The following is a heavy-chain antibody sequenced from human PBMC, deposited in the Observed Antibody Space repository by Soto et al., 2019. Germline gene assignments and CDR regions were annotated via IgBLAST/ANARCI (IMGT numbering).Heavy chain of an antibody. CDR2: ISGYNGNT. CDR3: ARDPALGFGYSDAFDTDV. CDR1: GYTFSNYG. Sequence: ASVKVSCKASGYTFSNYGISWVRQGPGQGLEWMGWISGYNGNTHYEEKVQDRIKMTTDTSTSTTYLELRSLRSDDTAVYFCARDPALGFGYSDAFDTDVWGKGTKVTAPQ. V-gene: IGHV1-18*01. J-gene: IGHJ6*04. D-gene: IGHD5-18*01.